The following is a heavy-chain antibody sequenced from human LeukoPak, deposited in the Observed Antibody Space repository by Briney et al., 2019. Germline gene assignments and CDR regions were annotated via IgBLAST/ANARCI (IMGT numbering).Heavy chain of an antibody. CDR2: ISYDGSNE. Sequence: PGGSLRLSCAASGFTFSSYAMHWVRQAPGKGLEWVAVISYDGSNEYYADSVKGRFTISRDNSKNTLYLQMNSLRAEDTAVYYCASGGPTVTTARYYYGMDVWGQGTTVTVSS. CDR1: GFTFSSYA. CDR3: ASGGPTVTTARYYYGMDV. V-gene: IGHV3-30-3*01. D-gene: IGHD4-17*01. J-gene: IGHJ6*02.